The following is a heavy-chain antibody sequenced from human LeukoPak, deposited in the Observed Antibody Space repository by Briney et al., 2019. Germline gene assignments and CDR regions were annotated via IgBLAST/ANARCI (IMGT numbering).Heavy chain of an antibody. V-gene: IGHV3-21*01. D-gene: IGHD4-17*01. J-gene: IGHJ4*02. CDR2: ISSSSSYI. Sequence: GGSLRLSCAASGFTFSSYSTNWVRQAPGKGLEWVSSISSSSSYIYYADSVKGRFTISRDNAKNSLYLQMNSLRAEDTAVYYCATGSATTVTTSSDYWGQGTLVTVSS. CDR1: GFTFSSYS. CDR3: ATGSATTVTTSSDY.